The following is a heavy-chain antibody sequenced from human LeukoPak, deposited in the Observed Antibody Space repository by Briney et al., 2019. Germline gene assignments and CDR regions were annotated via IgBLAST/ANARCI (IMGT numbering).Heavy chain of an antibody. V-gene: IGHV1-46*01. D-gene: IGHD3-16*01. J-gene: IGHJ4*02. CDR3: ARVEGLRYMGERGFDY. Sequence: ASVKVSCKASGYTFTGYYMHWVRQAPGQGLEWMGIINPSGGSTSYAQKFQGRVTMTRDMSTSTVYMELSSLRSEDTAVYYCARVEGLRYMGERGFDYWGQGTLVTVSS. CDR2: INPSGGST. CDR1: GYTFTGYY.